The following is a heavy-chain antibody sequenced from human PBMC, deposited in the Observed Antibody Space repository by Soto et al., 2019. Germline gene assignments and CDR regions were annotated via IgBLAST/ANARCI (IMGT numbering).Heavy chain of an antibody. D-gene: IGHD3-22*01. J-gene: IGHJ6*02. CDR3: ARDRGAYYDSSGYYNYYYYGMDV. CDR2: ISYDGSNK. V-gene: IGHV3-30-3*01. Sequence: GGSLRLSCAASGFTFSSYAMHWVRQAPGKGLEWVAVISYDGSNKYYADSVKGRFTTSRDNSKNTLYLQMNSLRAEDTAVYYCARDRGAYYDSSGYYNYYYYGMDVWGQGTQVTVSS. CDR1: GFTFSSYA.